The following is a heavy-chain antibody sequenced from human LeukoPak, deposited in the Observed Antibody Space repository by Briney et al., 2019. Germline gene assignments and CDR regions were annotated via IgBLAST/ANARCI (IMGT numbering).Heavy chain of an antibody. V-gene: IGHV1-2*02. Sequence: ASVKVSCKASGYTFTGNYMHWVRQAPGQGLEWMGWINPNSGDTNYAQKFQGRVTMTRDTSTSTAYMELSRLRSDDTAVYYCARDFSQPSTYIYYWGQGTLVTVSS. J-gene: IGHJ4*02. CDR1: GYTFTGNY. CDR2: INPNSGDT. D-gene: IGHD2-2*01. CDR3: ARDFSQPSTYIYY.